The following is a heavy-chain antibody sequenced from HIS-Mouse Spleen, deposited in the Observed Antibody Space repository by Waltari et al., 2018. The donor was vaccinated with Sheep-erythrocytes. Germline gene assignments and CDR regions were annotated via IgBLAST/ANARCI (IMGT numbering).Heavy chain of an antibody. CDR1: GYTFTSYD. J-gene: IGHJ4*02. CDR2: MKPTSGNT. CDR3: ARGFWVYSSSSGFDY. D-gene: IGHD6-6*01. V-gene: IGHV1-8*01. Sequence: QVQLVQSGAEVKKPGASVKVSCKASGYTFTSYDINWVRQATGQGLEWRGWMKPTSGNTGYAKKFKGRVTMTRNTSISTAYMELSSLRSEDTAVYYCARGFWVYSSSSGFDYWGQGTLVTVSS.